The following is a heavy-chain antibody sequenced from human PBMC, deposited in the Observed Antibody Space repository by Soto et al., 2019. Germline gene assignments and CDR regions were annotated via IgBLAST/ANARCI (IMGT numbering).Heavy chain of an antibody. Sequence: SGESLKISCKGSGYSFTNYWIGWVRQMPGKGLEWMGLIYPGDSDTRYSPSFEGQVTISADKSISTAYLQWSGLKASDTAMYYCARRKASSTTSLSFRAGFDYWGQGTLVTVSS. CDR2: IYPGDSDT. CDR3: ARRKASSTTSLSFRAGFDY. J-gene: IGHJ4*02. D-gene: IGHD2-2*01. V-gene: IGHV5-51*01. CDR1: GYSFTNYW.